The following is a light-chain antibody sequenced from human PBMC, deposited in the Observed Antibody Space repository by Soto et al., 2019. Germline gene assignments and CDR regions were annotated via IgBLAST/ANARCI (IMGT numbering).Light chain of an antibody. Sequence: QSVLTQPRSVSGSPGQSVTISCTGTSSDVGAYNYVSWYQQHPGKAPKLMISDVTKRPSGVPDRFSGSKSGNTASLTISGLQAEDEADYYCCSYAGSYTYVFGGGTKLTVL. V-gene: IGLV2-11*01. CDR2: DVT. CDR1: SSDVGAYNY. J-gene: IGLJ2*01. CDR3: CSYAGSYTYV.